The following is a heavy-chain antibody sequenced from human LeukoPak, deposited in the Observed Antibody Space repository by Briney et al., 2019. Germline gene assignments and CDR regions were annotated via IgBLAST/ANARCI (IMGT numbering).Heavy chain of an antibody. CDR3: ARDLRPYSGYDNLAFDI. D-gene: IGHD5-12*01. Sequence: GGSLRLSCAASGFTFSTYTMNWVRQAPGKGLEWVSFISTSSSYIYYADSMKGRFTISRDNAKNSLYLQMNSLRAEDTAVYYCARDLRPYSGYDNLAFDIWGQGTMVTVSS. CDR2: ISTSSSYI. J-gene: IGHJ3*02. CDR1: GFTFSTYT. V-gene: IGHV3-21*01.